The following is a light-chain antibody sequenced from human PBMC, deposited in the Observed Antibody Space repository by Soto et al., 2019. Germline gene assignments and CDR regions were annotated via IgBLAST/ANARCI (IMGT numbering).Light chain of an antibody. Sequence: EIVMTQSPATLSVSPGERATLSCRASQSVSSSYLAWYQQKPGQAPRLLIYGASSRATGIPDRFGGSGSGTDFTLTISRLEPEDFAVYYCQQYSFLPRTFGQGTKLDIK. CDR2: GAS. J-gene: IGKJ1*01. V-gene: IGKV3-20*01. CDR3: QQYSFLPRT. CDR1: QSVSSSY.